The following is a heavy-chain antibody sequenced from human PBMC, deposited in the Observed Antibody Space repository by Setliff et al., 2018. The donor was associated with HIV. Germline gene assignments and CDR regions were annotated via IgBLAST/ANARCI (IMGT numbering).Heavy chain of an antibody. CDR1: RFTFSDYT. J-gene: IGHJ4*02. Sequence: GGSLRLSCAASRFTFSDYTMHWVRQAPGKGLEWVASISYDGTDKYYTDSMKGRFTISRDNSKNTLYLQMNSLRAEDTAVYYCAKTSSSGWYSLYIDYWGQGTLVTVSS. V-gene: IGHV3-30-3*02. CDR3: AKTSSSGWYSLYIDY. CDR2: ISYDGTDK. D-gene: IGHD6-19*01.